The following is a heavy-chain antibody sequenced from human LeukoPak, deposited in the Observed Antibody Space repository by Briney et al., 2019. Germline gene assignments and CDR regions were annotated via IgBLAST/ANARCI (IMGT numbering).Heavy chain of an antibody. J-gene: IGHJ5*02. CDR2: INHSGST. CDR3: ARDLGAGAIFSPWFDP. Sequence: SETLSLTCAVYGGSFSGYYWSWIRQPPGKGLEWIGEINHSGSTYYNPSLKSRVTISVDTSKNQFSLKLSSVTAADTAVYYCARDLGAGAIFSPWFDPWGQGTLVTVSS. CDR1: GGSFSGYY. V-gene: IGHV4-34*01. D-gene: IGHD3-9*01.